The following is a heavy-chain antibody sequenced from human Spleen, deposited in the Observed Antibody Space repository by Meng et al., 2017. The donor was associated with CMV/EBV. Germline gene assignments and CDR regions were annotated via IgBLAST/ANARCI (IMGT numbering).Heavy chain of an antibody. CDR3: ARMYYYGSGSYYESNFDY. V-gene: IGHV1-8*01. J-gene: IGHJ4*02. CDR1: GYTFTSYD. CDR2: MNPNSGNT. Sequence: ASVKVSCKASGYTFTSYDINWVRQATGQGLEWMGWMNPNSGNTGYAQKFQGRVTMTRDTSISTAYMELSSLRSDDTAVYFCARMYYYGSGSYYESNFDYWGQGTLVTVSS. D-gene: IGHD3-10*01.